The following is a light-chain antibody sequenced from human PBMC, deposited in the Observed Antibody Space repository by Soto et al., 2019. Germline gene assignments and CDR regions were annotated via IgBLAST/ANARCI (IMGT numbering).Light chain of an antibody. CDR3: QQANSFPLT. V-gene: IGKV1-12*01. Sequence: ETQLTQSPSSGSASLGDSVTIVCRARQGISSWVSWYQQKPGKAPKLLIYAASRLHGGVPSRFSGSGSGTDFTLTSSSQQPEDVAIYYWQQANSFPLTFGGGTKVDIK. CDR1: QGISSW. J-gene: IGKJ4*01. CDR2: AAS.